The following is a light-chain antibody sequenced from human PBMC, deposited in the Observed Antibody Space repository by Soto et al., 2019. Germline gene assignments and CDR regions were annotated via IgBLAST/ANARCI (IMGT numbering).Light chain of an antibody. J-gene: IGKJ4*01. V-gene: IGKV3-15*01. Sequence: EIVMTQSPATLSVSPGERATLSCRASQSVSSNLTWYQQKPGQAPRLLIYGASTRATGIPARFSGSGSGTEFTLTISSLQSEDFAIYYCQQYNSFSLTFGGGTKVDI. CDR3: QQYNSFSLT. CDR1: QSVSSN. CDR2: GAS.